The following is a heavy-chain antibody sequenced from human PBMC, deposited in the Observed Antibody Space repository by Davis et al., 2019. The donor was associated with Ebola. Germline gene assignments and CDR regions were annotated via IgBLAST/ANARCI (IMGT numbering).Heavy chain of an antibody. D-gene: IGHD6-19*01. CDR2: IYYSGST. V-gene: IGHV4-39*01. CDR1: GGSISSSSYY. CDR3: ARKYSSGWPTFDY. J-gene: IGHJ4*02. Sequence: SETLSLTCPVSGGSISSSSYYWGWIRQPPGKGLEWIGSIYYSGSTYYNPSLKSRVTISVDTSKNQFSLKLSSVTAADTAVYYCARKYSSGWPTFDYWGQGTLVTVSS.